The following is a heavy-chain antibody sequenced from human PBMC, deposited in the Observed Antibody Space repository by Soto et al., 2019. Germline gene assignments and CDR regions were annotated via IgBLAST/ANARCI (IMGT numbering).Heavy chain of an antibody. CDR1: GGSISSGGYY. Sequence: QVQLQESGPGLVKPSQTLSLTCTVSGGSISSGGYYWSWIRQHPGKGLEWIGYIYYSGSTNYNPXXXXXXXXXXXXXXXXXXXXXXXXXXXXXXXXXXXXXXXXEERFDYWGQGTLVTVSS. CDR3: XXXXXXEERFDY. V-gene: IGHV4-31*01. J-gene: IGHJ4*02. CDR2: IYYSGST.